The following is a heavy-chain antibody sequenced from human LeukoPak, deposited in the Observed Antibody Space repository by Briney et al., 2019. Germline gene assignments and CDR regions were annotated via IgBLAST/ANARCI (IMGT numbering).Heavy chain of an antibody. Sequence: ASVKVSCKASGYTFTSYGISWVRQAPGQGLEWMGWISAYNGNTNYAQKLQGRVTMTTDTSTSTAYMELRSLRSDDTAVYYCARPRGGGFTIFGVVLGYYYMDVWGKGTTVTVSS. V-gene: IGHV1-18*01. CDR2: ISAYNGNT. CDR1: GYTFTSYG. CDR3: ARPRGGGFTIFGVVLGYYYMDV. D-gene: IGHD3-3*01. J-gene: IGHJ6*03.